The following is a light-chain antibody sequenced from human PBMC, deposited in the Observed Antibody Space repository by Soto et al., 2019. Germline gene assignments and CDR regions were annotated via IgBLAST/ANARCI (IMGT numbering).Light chain of an antibody. Sequence: QPVLTKSPSASPSLGASVKLTCTLSSGHSSYAIAWHQQQPEKGPRYLMNLNSDGSHSKGDGIPDRFSGSSSGAERYLTIASLQSEDEADYYCQTWGTGIWVFGGGTELTVL. CDR1: SGHSSYA. CDR2: LNSDGSH. CDR3: QTWGTGIWV. J-gene: IGLJ3*02. V-gene: IGLV4-69*01.